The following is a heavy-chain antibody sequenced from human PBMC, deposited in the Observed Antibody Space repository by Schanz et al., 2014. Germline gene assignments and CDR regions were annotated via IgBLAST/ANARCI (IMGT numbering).Heavy chain of an antibody. CDR2: ISSSSSTI. J-gene: IGHJ6*02. CDR1: GFTFSSYS. Sequence: EVQLVESGGGLVQPGGSLRLSCAASGFTFSSYSMNWVRQAPGKGLEWVSYISSSSSTIYYADSVKGRFTISRDNAKNSLYLQMNSLRAEDTAVYYCARDLRSGWPYYYYYGMDVWVQGTTVTDSS. CDR3: ARDLRSGWPYYYYYGMDV. V-gene: IGHV3-48*01. D-gene: IGHD6-19*01.